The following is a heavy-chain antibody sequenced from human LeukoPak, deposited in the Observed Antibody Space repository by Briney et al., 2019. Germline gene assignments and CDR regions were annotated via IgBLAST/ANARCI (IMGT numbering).Heavy chain of an antibody. CDR1: GFTFDDHG. V-gene: IGHV3-20*04. CDR3: AKTMVRGVMSGAFDI. D-gene: IGHD3-10*01. Sequence: GGSLRLSCAASGFTFDDHGMNWVRQAPGKGLEWVSGITWNGGTTGYADSVRGRFTISRDNAKNSLYLQMNSLRAEDTAVYYCAKTMVRGVMSGAFDIWGQGTMVTVSS. J-gene: IGHJ3*02. CDR2: ITWNGGTT.